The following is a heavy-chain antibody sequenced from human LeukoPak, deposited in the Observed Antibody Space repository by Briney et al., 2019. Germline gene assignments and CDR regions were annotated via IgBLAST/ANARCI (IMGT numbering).Heavy chain of an antibody. CDR2: IYYSGST. D-gene: IGHD3-3*01. Sequence: SETLSLTCIVSGGSISSYYWSWIRQPPGKGLEWIGYIYYSGSTNYNPSLKSRVTISVDTSKNQFSLKLSSVTAADTAVYYCARNDFWSGYLDYWGQGTLVTVSS. V-gene: IGHV4-59*12. J-gene: IGHJ4*02. CDR3: ARNDFWSGYLDY. CDR1: GGSISSYY.